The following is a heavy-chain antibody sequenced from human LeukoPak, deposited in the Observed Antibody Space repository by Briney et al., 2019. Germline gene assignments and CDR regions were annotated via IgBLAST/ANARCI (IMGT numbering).Heavy chain of an antibody. CDR3: ARSMGITGTTGYFQH. D-gene: IGHD1-7*01. CDR2: IIPIFGIA. V-gene: IGHV1-69*04. CDR1: GGTFSSYA. Sequence: ASVNVSCTASGGTFSSYAISWVRQAPGQGLEWMGRIIPIFGIANYAQKFQGRVTITADKSTSTAYMELSSLRSEDTAVYYCARSMGITGTTGYFQHWGQGTLVTVSS. J-gene: IGHJ1*01.